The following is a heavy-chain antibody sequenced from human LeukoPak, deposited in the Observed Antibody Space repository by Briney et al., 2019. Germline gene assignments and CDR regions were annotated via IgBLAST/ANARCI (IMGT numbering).Heavy chain of an antibody. V-gene: IGHV3-9*01. D-gene: IGHD4-17*01. CDR1: GFTFDDYA. J-gene: IGHJ4*02. Sequence: GRSLRLSCAASGFTFDDYAMHWVRQAPGKGLEWVSGISWNSGSIGYADSVKGRFTISRDNAKNSLYLQMNSLRAEDTALYYCAKDMSYGDYGGFDYWGQGTLVTVS. CDR3: AKDMSYGDYGGFDY. CDR2: ISWNSGSI.